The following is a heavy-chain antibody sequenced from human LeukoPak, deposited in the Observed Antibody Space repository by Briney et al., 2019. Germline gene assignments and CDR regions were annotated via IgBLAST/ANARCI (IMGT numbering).Heavy chain of an antibody. Sequence: GGSLRLSCAASGFTFSSYSMNWVRRAPGKGLEWVSYISSSSSTIYYADSVKGRFTISRDNAKNSLYLQMNSLRAEDTAVYYCARGVAAAGTAYMDVWGKGTTVTVSS. J-gene: IGHJ6*03. CDR3: ARGVAAAGTAYMDV. CDR1: GFTFSSYS. CDR2: ISSSSSTI. D-gene: IGHD6-13*01. V-gene: IGHV3-48*04.